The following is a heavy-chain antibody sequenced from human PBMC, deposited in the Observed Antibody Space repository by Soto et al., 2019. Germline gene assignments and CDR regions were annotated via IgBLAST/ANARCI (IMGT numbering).Heavy chain of an antibody. J-gene: IGHJ4*02. CDR3: AKVGVERLYCDNAACQYYFDD. V-gene: IGHV3-23*01. Sequence: GGSLRLSCAASGFTFSSSPMSWVRQDPGKGLEWVSGISITGGSTVYVDSVKGRFTISRDNSKNTLYLQMNSLRAEDTAVYYCAKVGVERLYCDNAACQYYFDDWGQGAQVTVSS. CDR2: ISITGGST. CDR1: GFTFSSSP. D-gene: IGHD2-8*01.